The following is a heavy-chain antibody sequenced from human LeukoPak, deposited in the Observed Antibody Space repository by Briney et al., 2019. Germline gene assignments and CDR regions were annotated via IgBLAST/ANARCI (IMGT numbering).Heavy chain of an antibody. V-gene: IGHV3-48*01. CDR3: AKIVVVPAAIYWDAFDI. CDR2: ISSSSSTI. CDR1: GFTFSIYS. Sequence: GGSLRLSCAASGFTFSIYSMNWVRQAPGKGLEWVSHISSSSSTIYYADSVKGRFTISRDNSKNTLYLQMNSLRAEDTAVYYCAKIVVVPAAIYWDAFDIWGQGTMVTVSS. J-gene: IGHJ3*02. D-gene: IGHD2-2*01.